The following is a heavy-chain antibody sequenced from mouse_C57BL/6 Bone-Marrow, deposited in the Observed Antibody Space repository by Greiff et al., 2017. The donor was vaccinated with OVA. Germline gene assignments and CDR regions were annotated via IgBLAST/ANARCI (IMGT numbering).Heavy chain of an antibody. V-gene: IGHV5-4*01. CDR3: ARDRGYYAMDY. CDR2: ISDGGSYT. D-gene: IGHD3-1*01. Sequence: VQLKESGGGLVKPGGSLKLSCAASGFTFSSYAMSWVRQTPEKRLEWVATISDGGSYTYYPDNVKGRFTISRDNAKNNLYLQMSHLKSEDTAMXYCARDRGYYAMDYWGQGTSVTVSS. CDR1: GFTFSSYA. J-gene: IGHJ4*01.